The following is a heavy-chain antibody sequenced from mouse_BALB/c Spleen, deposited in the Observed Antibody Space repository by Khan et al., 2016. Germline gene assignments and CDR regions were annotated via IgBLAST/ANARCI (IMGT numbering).Heavy chain of an antibody. CDR2: INPSTGYT. J-gene: IGHJ2*01. V-gene: IGHV1-7*01. Sequence: QVQLKQSGAELAKPGASVKMSCKASGYTFTSYWMHWVKQRPGQGLEWIGYINPSTGYTEYNQKFKDKATLTADKSSSTAYMQLSSLTSEDSAVYYCARIIYYGNYHDYWGQGTTLTVSS. CDR1: GYTFTSYW. D-gene: IGHD2-1*01. CDR3: ARIIYYGNYHDY.